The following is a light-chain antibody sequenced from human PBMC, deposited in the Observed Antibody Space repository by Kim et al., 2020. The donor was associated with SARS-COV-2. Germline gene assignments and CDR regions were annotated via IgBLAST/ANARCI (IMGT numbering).Light chain of an antibody. CDR2: AGS. V-gene: IGKV1-39*01. Sequence: TSMGDNVNISHQNSQSVMIHLKWCHQTPGGAPKILINAGSTMHVVIPTRFSGSGADTDFTITLRSLQPDDFARYCCHQIYIPPSTFGPGTKVDI. J-gene: IGKJ3*01. CDR1: QSVMIH. CDR3: HQIYIPPST.